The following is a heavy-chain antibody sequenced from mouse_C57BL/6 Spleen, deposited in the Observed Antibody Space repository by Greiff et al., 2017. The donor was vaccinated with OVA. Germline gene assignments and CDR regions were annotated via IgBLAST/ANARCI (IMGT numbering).Heavy chain of an antibody. V-gene: IGHV5-6*02. J-gene: IGHJ4*01. CDR2: ISSGGSNT. CDR1: GFTFSSYG. CDR3: AREITTVFATVDY. Sequence: DVKLVESGGDLVKPGGSLKLSCAASGFTFSSYGMPWVRQTPDKRLEWVATISSGGSNTYYPDSVKGRFTISRDNAKNTLYLQMSSLKSEDTAMYYCAREITTVFATVDYWGQGTSVTVSS. D-gene: IGHD1-1*01.